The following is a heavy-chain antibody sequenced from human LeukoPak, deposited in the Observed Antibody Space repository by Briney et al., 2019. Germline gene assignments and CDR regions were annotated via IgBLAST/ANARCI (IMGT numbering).Heavy chain of an antibody. CDR3: AKPSRGYSYGN. Sequence: PGRSLRLSCAASGFTFSSYGMHWVRQAPGKGLEWVAVISYDGSNKYYADSVKGRFTISRDNSKNTLYLQMNSLRAEDTAVYYCAKPSRGYSYGNWGQGTLVTVSS. CDR1: GFTFSSYG. CDR2: ISYDGSNK. V-gene: IGHV3-30*18. D-gene: IGHD5-18*01. J-gene: IGHJ4*02.